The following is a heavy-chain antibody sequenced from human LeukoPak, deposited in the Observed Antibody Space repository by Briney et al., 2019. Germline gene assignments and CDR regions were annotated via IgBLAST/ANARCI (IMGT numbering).Heavy chain of an antibody. CDR2: INPSGGST. Sequence: ASVKVSCKTSGYTFTDYYIHWVRQAPGQGLEWMGIINPSGGSTSYAQKFQGRVTMTRDTSTSTVYMELSSLRSEDTAVYYCARVGAPYSSGWSIFFDYWGQGTLVTVSS. D-gene: IGHD6-19*01. CDR3: ARVGAPYSSGWSIFFDY. V-gene: IGHV1-46*01. CDR1: GYTFTDYY. J-gene: IGHJ4*02.